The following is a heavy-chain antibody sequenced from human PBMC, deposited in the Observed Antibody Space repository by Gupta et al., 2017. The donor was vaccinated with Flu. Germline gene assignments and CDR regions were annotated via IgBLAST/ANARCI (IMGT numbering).Heavy chain of an antibody. CDR3: AKYPSTFIYSSGWQPFDY. J-gene: IGHJ4*02. V-gene: IGHV3-23*01. CDR1: GFTFSSYA. D-gene: IGHD6-19*01. Sequence: EVQLLESGGGLVQPGGSLSLSCAASGFTFSSYAMSWVRQAPGKGLEWVSAISGSGGSTYYADSVKGRFTISRDNSKNTLYLQMNSLRAEDTAVYYCAKYPSTFIYSSGWQPFDYWGQGTLVTVSS. CDR2: ISGSGGST.